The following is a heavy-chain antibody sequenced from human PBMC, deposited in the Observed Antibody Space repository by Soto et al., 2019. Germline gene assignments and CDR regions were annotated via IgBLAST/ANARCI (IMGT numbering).Heavy chain of an antibody. J-gene: IGHJ4*02. CDR1: GFTFSSYS. V-gene: IGHV3-21*01. CDR3: ASEGISSGYYYY. D-gene: IGHD3-22*01. Sequence: PGGSLRLSCAASGFTFSSYSMNWVRQAPGKGLEWVSSISSSSSYIYYADSVKGRFTISRDNAKNSLYLQMNSLRAEDTAVYYCASEGISSGYYYYWGQGPLVTVSS. CDR2: ISSSSSYI.